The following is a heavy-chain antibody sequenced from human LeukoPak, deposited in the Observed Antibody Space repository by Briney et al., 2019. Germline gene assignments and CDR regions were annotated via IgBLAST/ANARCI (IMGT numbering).Heavy chain of an antibody. Sequence: SETLSLTCTVSGYSISSGYYWGWIRQPPGKGLEWIGSIYHSGSTYYNPSLKSRVTISVDTSKNQFSLKLSSVTAADTAVYYCARSAIQLWTTFDYWDQGTLVTVSS. V-gene: IGHV4-38-2*02. CDR2: IYHSGST. D-gene: IGHD5-18*01. CDR3: ARSAIQLWTTFDY. CDR1: GYSISSGYY. J-gene: IGHJ4*02.